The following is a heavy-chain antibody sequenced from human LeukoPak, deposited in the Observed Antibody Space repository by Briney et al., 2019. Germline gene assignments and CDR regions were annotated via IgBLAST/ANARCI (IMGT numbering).Heavy chain of an antibody. J-gene: IGHJ4*02. CDR3: ARLRIGEPFDY. V-gene: IGHV4-39*01. CDR1: GDSISSSNYY. Sequence: PSETLPLTCTVSGDSISSSNYYWGWIRQPPGKGLEYIGSIYYSGSTYYNPSLKSRVTISVDTSKNQFSLYLSSVTAADAAVYYCARLRIGEPFDYWGQGTLVTVSS. D-gene: IGHD3-10*01. CDR2: IYYSGST.